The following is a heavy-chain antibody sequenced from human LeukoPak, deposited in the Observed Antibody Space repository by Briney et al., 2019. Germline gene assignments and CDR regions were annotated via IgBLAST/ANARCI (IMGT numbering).Heavy chain of an antibody. V-gene: IGHV4-59*01. CDR2: IYYSGST. CDR3: ARGLRFLEWLSGMDV. D-gene: IGHD3-3*01. J-gene: IGHJ6*02. Sequence: PXETLSLTCTVSGGSISSYYWSWVRQPPGKGLEWIGYIYYSGSTNYNPSLTSRVTISVDTSKNQFSLKLSSVTAADTAVYYCARGLRFLEWLSGMDVWGQGTTVTVSS. CDR1: GGSISSYY.